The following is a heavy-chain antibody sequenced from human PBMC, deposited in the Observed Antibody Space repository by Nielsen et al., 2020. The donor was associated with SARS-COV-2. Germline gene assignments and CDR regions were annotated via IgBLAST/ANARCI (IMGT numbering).Heavy chain of an antibody. D-gene: IGHD5-24*01. V-gene: IGHV4-59*12. CDR1: GGSISSYY. Sequence: GSLSLTCTVSGGSISSYYWSWIRQPPGKGLEWIGYIYYSGSTNYNPSLKSRVTISVDTSKNQFSLKLSSVTAADTAVYYCARDRDGYPLGYWGQGTLVTVSS. J-gene: IGHJ4*02. CDR3: ARDRDGYPLGY. CDR2: IYYSGST.